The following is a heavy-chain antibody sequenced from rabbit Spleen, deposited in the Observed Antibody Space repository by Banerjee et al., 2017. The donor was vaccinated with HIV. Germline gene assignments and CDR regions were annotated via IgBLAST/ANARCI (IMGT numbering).Heavy chain of an antibody. CDR1: GVSFSDKDV. CDR3: ARNGAGSNYAFKL. CDR2: IAGSSSGFT. V-gene: IGHV1S45*01. J-gene: IGHJ4*01. D-gene: IGHD8-1*01. Sequence: EQLKESGGGPVKPEGSLTLTCKASGVSFSDKDVMCWVRQAPGKGLEWISCIAGSSSGFTYSATWAKGRFTCSKTSSTTVTLQMTSLTVADTATYFCARNGAGSNYAFKLWGQGTLVTVS.